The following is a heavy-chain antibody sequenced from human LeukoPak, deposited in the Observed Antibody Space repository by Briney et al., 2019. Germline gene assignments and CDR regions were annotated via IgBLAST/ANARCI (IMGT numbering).Heavy chain of an antibody. CDR3: ARRRKYQLLSPGRGWFDP. J-gene: IGHJ5*02. V-gene: IGHV4-39*07. CDR1: GGSISSSSYY. CDR2: IYYSGST. D-gene: IGHD2-2*01. Sequence: PSETLSLTCTVSGGSISSSSYYWGWIRQPPGKGLEWIGSIYYSGSTNYNPSLKSRVTISVDTSKNQFSLKLSSVTAADTAVYYCARRRKYQLLSPGRGWFDPWGQGTLVTVSS.